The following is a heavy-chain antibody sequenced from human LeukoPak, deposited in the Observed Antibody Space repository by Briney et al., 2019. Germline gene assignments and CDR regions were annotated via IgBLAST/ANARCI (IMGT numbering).Heavy chain of an antibody. CDR1: GYNFDIFG. V-gene: IGHV1-18*01. D-gene: IGHD2-15*01. CDR3: ARKGVGYCSGGNCHPVDY. Sequence: ASVKVSCKASGYNFDIFGMTWVRQAPGQGFEWIGWISALNGKSDYAQNFRGRVTMTMDTSTNTVYLELRSLRSEDTAVYYCARKGVGYCSGGNCHPVDYWGQGTLVTVSS. J-gene: IGHJ4*02. CDR2: ISALNGKS.